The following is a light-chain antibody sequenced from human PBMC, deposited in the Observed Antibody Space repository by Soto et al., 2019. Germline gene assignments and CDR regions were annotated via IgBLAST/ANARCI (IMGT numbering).Light chain of an antibody. CDR1: SSNIGGNS. Sequence: QSVLTQPPSVSAAPVQKVTISFSGSSSNIGGNSVSWYQQLPGTAPKLLIYDDNKRPSGIPDRFSGSKSGTSATLGITGFQTGDEADYYCGSWDSSLSAYAFGTGTKV. J-gene: IGLJ1*01. V-gene: IGLV1-51*01. CDR2: DDN. CDR3: GSWDSSLSAYA.